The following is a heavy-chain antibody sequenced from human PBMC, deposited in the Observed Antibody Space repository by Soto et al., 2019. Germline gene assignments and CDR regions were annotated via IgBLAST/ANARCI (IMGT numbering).Heavy chain of an antibody. V-gene: IGHV3-48*03. CDR1: GFTFSSFE. CDR2: ISSSGTAI. Sequence: EVRLVESGGALVQPGGSLRLSCAASGFTFSSFEMNWVRQAPGKGLEWVSYISSSGTAIYYADSVKGRFTISRDNAKNSLYLQMNSLRAEDTAVYYCARDERRSYSLDYWGQGTLVTVSS. CDR3: ARDERRSYSLDY. D-gene: IGHD1-26*01. J-gene: IGHJ4*02.